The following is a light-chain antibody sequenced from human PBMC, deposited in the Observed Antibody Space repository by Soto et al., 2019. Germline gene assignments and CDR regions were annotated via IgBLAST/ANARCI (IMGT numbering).Light chain of an antibody. CDR2: DNN. CDR1: TSNIGNNY. V-gene: IGLV1-51*01. J-gene: IGLJ3*02. CDR3: GTWDSSLSAGM. Sequence: QSVLTQPPSVSAAPGQKVTISCSGSTSNIGNNYVSWYQQVPRTAPKLLIYDNNKRPSGIPDRFSGSKSGTSATLGITGLQNGDEADYYCGTWDSSLSAGMFGGGTKLTVL.